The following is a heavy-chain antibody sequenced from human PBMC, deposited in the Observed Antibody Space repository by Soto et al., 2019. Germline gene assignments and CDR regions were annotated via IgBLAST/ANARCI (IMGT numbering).Heavy chain of an antibody. V-gene: IGHV1-8*01. Sequence: ASVKVSCKASGYTFTSYDIKWVRQATGQGLEWMGWMNPNRGNTGYAQKFQGRVTMTRNTSISTAYMELSSLRSEDTAVYYCARGRSDGAENYYYYGMDVWGQGTTVTVSS. J-gene: IGHJ6*02. CDR3: ARGRSDGAENYYYYGMDV. CDR2: MNPNRGNT. D-gene: IGHD3-3*01. CDR1: GYTFTSYD.